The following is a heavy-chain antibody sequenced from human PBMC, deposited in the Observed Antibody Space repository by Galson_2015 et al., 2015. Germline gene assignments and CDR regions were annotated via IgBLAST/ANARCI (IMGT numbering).Heavy chain of an antibody. Sequence: ALRLCGAASGVTFGDYYTSWLRQAPGKGLEWVSYISSSSSYTNSAESVKGRFTISRDNAKNSLYLRMNSLRAEDTAVYYCARVSALTMYSSSWYGAAPQGFEPWGQGTLVTVSS. CDR2: ISSSSSYT. J-gene: IGHJ5*02. V-gene: IGHV3-11*05. D-gene: IGHD6-13*01. CDR1: GVTFGDYY. CDR3: ARVSALTMYSSSWYGAAPQGFEP.